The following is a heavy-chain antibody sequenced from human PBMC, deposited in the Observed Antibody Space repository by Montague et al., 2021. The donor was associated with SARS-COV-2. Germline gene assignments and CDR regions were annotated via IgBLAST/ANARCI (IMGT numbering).Heavy chain of an antibody. Sequence: SETLSLTCSVSGDSISNYYWTWIRQPPGEGLEWIGYIYHTGSTKYNPSLKSRVTMSIDTSKNQFSLILTSVTAADTAVYYCARDRSRAFCEDASCYSENWFAPWGQGTLVTVSS. D-gene: IGHD2-2*01. CDR3: ARDRSRAFCEDASCYSENWFAP. J-gene: IGHJ5*02. CDR2: IYHTGST. CDR1: GDSISNYY. V-gene: IGHV4-59*01.